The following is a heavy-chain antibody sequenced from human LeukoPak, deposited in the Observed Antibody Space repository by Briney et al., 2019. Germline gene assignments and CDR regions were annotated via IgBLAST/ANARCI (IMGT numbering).Heavy chain of an antibody. CDR1: GGSINSYY. J-gene: IGHJ4*02. CDR3: ASGPRNYYYSGSYHY. CDR2: IYYGGNT. Sequence: SETLSLTCTVSGGSINSYYWSWIRQPPGRGLEWIGYIYYGGNTNYNPSLRSRVTISMDTSKNQFSLKVNSVTAADTAVYFCASGPRNYYYSGSYHYWGQGTLVTVSS. D-gene: IGHD3-10*01. V-gene: IGHV4-59*01.